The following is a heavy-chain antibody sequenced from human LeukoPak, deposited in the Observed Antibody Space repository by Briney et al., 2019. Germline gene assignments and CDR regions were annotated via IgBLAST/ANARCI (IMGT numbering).Heavy chain of an antibody. D-gene: IGHD6-19*01. CDR3: ARHQWHYYYYMGV. V-gene: IGHV4-39*01. CDR1: GGSISSSSYY. Sequence: SSETLSLTCTVSGGSISSSSYYWGWIRQPPGKGLEWIGSIYYSGDTYYNPSLKSRRVTISVDTSKNQFSLRLSSVTAADTAVYYCARHQWHYYYYMGVWGKGSTVTVSS. CDR2: IYYSGDT. J-gene: IGHJ6*03.